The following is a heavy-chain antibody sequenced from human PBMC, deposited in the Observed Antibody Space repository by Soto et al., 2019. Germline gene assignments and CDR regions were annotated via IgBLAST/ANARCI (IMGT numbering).Heavy chain of an antibody. CDR1: GGSISSGDYY. D-gene: IGHD3-10*01. J-gene: IGHJ4*02. CDR2: IYYSGST. CDR3: ARDPLDYYGSGSYSY. V-gene: IGHV4-30-4*01. Sequence: PSETLSLTCTVSGGSISSGDYYWSWIRQPPGKGLEWIGYIYYSGSTYYNPSLKSRVTISVDTSKNQFSLKLSSVTAADTAVYYCARDPLDYYGSGSYSYWGQGTLVTVSS.